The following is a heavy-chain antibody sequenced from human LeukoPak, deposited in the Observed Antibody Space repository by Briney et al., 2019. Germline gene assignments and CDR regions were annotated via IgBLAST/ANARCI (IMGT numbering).Heavy chain of an antibody. Sequence: GGSLRLSCSASGFTFSSYSMHWVRQAPGKGLEYVSTISSNGGRTYYADSVKGRFTISRDNSKSTLYLQMSSLRAEDTAVYYFVKDDPYYYDSSGPDWGQGTLVTVSS. D-gene: IGHD3-22*01. CDR3: VKDDPYYYDSSGPD. V-gene: IGHV3-64D*06. CDR1: GFTFSSYS. J-gene: IGHJ4*02. CDR2: ISSNGGRT.